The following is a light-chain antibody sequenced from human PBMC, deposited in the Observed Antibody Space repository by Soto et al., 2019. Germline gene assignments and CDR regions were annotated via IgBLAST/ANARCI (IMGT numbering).Light chain of an antibody. V-gene: IGKV3-15*01. CDR2: GAS. CDR3: QQYNNWPPT. Sequence: EIVMTQSPATLSMSPGERATLSCRASQGVSGNLAWYQQKLGQAPRLLIYGASTRATGVPARFSGSGSGTEFTFTISSLQSEDFAVYYCQQYNNWPPTFGQGTRLEIK. J-gene: IGKJ5*01. CDR1: QGVSGN.